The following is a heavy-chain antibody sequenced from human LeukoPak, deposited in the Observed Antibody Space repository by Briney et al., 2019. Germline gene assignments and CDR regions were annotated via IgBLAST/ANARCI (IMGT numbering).Heavy chain of an antibody. Sequence: ASVKVSCKASGYTFTSYYMHWVRQAPGQGLEWMGIINPSGGSTSYAQKFQGRVTMTADTSTSTAYMELRSLRSDDTAVYYCARDYYDNYLDVFDIWGQGTMVTVSS. D-gene: IGHD3-22*01. J-gene: IGHJ3*02. CDR2: INPSGGST. CDR3: ARDYYDNYLDVFDI. V-gene: IGHV1-46*01. CDR1: GYTFTSYY.